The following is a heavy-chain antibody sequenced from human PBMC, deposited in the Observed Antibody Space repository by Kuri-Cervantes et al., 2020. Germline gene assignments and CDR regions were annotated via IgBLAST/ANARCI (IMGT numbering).Heavy chain of an antibody. Sequence: SETLSLTCAVYTGSFSGYYWCWIRQSPGKGLEWIGEINHSGSTNYNPSLKSRVTISVDRSKNQFSLKLRSVTAADTAVYYCARRHTEFRLGELYWFDPWGQGTLVTVSS. D-gene: IGHD3-16*01. CDR1: TGSFSGYY. V-gene: IGHV4-34*01. CDR2: INHSGST. J-gene: IGHJ5*02. CDR3: ARRHTEFRLGELYWFDP.